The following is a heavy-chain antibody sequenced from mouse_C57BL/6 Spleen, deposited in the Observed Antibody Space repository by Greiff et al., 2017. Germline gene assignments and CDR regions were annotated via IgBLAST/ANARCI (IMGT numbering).Heavy chain of an antibody. V-gene: IGHV1-82*01. CDR3: ARNYYGSSYWYFDV. D-gene: IGHD1-1*01. CDR1: GYAFSSSW. Sequence: QVQLQQSGPELVKPGASVKISCKASGYAFSSSWMNWVKQRPGKGLEWIGRIYPGDGDTNYNGKFKGKATLTADKSSSTAYMKLSSLTSEDSAVYFCARNYYGSSYWYFDVWGTGTTVTVSS. CDR2: IYPGDGDT. J-gene: IGHJ1*03.